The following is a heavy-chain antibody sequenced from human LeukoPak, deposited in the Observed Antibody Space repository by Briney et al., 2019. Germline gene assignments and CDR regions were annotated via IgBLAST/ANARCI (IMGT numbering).Heavy chain of an antibody. CDR3: ARAPPSTIFGVVIFSYMDV. V-gene: IGHV1-46*01. CDR1: GYTFTSYY. J-gene: IGHJ6*03. Sequence: GASVKVSCKASGYTFTSYYIHWVRQAPGQGLEWMGIINPSGGSTNYAQKFQGRVTMTRDTSTSTVYMELSSLRSEDSAVYYCARAPPSTIFGVVIFSYMDVWGKGTTVTVSS. CDR2: INPSGGST. D-gene: IGHD3-3*01.